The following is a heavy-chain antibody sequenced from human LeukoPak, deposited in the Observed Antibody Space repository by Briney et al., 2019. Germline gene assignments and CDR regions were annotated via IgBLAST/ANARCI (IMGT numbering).Heavy chain of an antibody. CDR3: ARDRNPVAVGLNWFDP. J-gene: IGHJ5*02. CDR2: IYYSGST. D-gene: IGHD6-19*01. Sequence: PSETLSLTCTVSGGSISSGDYYWSWIRQPPGKGLEWIGYIYYSGSTYYNPSLKSRVTISVDTSKNQFSLKLSSVTAADTAVYYCARDRNPVAVGLNWFDPWGQGTLVTVSS. V-gene: IGHV4-30-4*01. CDR1: GGSISSGDYY.